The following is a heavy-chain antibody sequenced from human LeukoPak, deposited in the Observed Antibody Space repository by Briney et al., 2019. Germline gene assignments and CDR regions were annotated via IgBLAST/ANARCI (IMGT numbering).Heavy chain of an antibody. CDR3: ARDGRNYYDRSGYYSALAY. Sequence: GGSLRLSCAASGFTFSSYAMHWVRQAPGKGLEWVAVISYDGSNKYYADSVKGRFTISRDNSKNTLYLQMNSLRADDTAVYYYARDGRNYYDRSGYYSALAYWGQGTLVTVSS. CDR2: ISYDGSNK. J-gene: IGHJ4*02. D-gene: IGHD3-22*01. CDR1: GFTFSSYA. V-gene: IGHV3-30-3*01.